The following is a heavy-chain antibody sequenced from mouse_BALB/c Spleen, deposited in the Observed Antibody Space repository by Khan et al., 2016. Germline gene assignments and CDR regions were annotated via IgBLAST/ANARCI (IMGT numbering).Heavy chain of an antibody. CDR1: GFDFSRFW. Sequence: EVKLLESGGGLVQPGGSLKLSCAASGFDFSRFWMTWVRKDPGKGLEWIGEINPDSSTINYTPSLKDKFIIFRDNAKNTLYLQMSKVRSEDTALYYCVREGMIMTPWFAYWGQGTLVTVSA. J-gene: IGHJ3*01. CDR3: VREGMIMTPWFAY. V-gene: IGHV4-1*02. CDR2: INPDSSTI. D-gene: IGHD2-4*01.